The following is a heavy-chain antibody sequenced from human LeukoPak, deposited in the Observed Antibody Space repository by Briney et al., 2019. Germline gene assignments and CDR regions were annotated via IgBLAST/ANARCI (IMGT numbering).Heavy chain of an antibody. J-gene: IGHJ5*02. CDR3: AKDIGHHWFDP. CDR1: GFTFSSSA. Sequence: GGSLRLSCAASGFTFSSSAMGWVRQVPGKGPEWVSAISGNGSSKKYADSVKGRFTISRDNSKNTLYLQMNSLRAEDTALYFCAKDIGHHWFDPWGQGTLVTVSS. D-gene: IGHD1-26*01. CDR2: ISGNGSSK. V-gene: IGHV3-23*01.